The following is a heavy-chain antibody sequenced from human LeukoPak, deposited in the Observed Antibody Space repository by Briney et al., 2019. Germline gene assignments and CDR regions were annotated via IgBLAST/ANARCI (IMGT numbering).Heavy chain of an antibody. CDR3: ARVERGSSPSYYYYYMDV. CDR1: GGSISSYY. V-gene: IGHV4-4*07. D-gene: IGHD6-6*01. Sequence: SETLSLTCTVSGGSISSYYWSWIRQPAGKGLEWIGRIYASGSTNYNPSLKSRVTISVDTSKNQFSLKLSSVTAADTAVYYCARVERGSSPSYYYYYMDVWGKGTTVTVSS. J-gene: IGHJ6*03. CDR2: IYASGST.